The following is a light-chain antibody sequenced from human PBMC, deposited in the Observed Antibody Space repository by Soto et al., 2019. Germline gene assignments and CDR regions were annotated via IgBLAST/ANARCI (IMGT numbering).Light chain of an antibody. J-gene: IGKJ4*01. CDR1: QSVSTN. V-gene: IGKV3-15*01. CDR3: QQYDLATG. Sequence: EIVMTQSPDTLSVSPGERATLSCRASQSVSTNLAWYQQKPGQAPRLLIFNASIRATGTAARFSGSGSGTEFTLTISRLQSEDFAVYYCQQYDLATGFGGGTKVEIK. CDR2: NAS.